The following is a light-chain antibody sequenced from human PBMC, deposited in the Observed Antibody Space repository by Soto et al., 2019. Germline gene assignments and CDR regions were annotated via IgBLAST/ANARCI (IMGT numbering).Light chain of an antibody. CDR1: QSVSSN. J-gene: IGKJ4*01. V-gene: IGKV3-15*01. Sequence: EIVMTQSPATLSVSPGERATLSCRARQSVSSNLAWYQQKPGQAPRLLIYGASTRATGIPARFSGSGSGTEFTLTISSLQSEDFAVYYCQQYNNWPLTFGGGTKVKIK. CDR2: GAS. CDR3: QQYNNWPLT.